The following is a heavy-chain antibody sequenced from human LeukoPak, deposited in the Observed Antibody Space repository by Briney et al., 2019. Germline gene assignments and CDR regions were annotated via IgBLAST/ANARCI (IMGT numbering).Heavy chain of an antibody. CDR1: GYTFTGYY. J-gene: IGHJ4*02. Sequence: ASVKVSCKASGYTFTGYYMHWVRQAPGQGLEWMGRINPNSGGTNYAQKFQGRVTMTRGTSISTAYMELSRLRSDDTAVYYCASLGRYCSGGSCYLYFDYWGQGTLVTVSS. V-gene: IGHV1-2*06. D-gene: IGHD2-15*01. CDR2: INPNSGGT. CDR3: ASLGRYCSGGSCYLYFDY.